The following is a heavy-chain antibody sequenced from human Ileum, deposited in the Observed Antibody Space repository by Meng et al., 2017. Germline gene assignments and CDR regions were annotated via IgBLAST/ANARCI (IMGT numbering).Heavy chain of an antibody. CDR1: GFTFSNSP. V-gene: IGHV3-74*03. D-gene: IGHD1-1*01. CDR3: TNDRLNH. J-gene: IGHJ1*01. CDR2: IDPDGSDP. Sequence: ILLVESEGGVVQPGRSLGLSCAASGFTFSNSPMHWVRQGPGKGPVWVSRIDPDGSDPTYADSVKGRFSISRDNAKNTVYLQMNSLRAEDSALYYCTNDRLNHWGQGALVTVSS.